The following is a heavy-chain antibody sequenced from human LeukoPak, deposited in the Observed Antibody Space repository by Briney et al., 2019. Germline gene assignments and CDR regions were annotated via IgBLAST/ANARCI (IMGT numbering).Heavy chain of an antibody. D-gene: IGHD2-21*01. V-gene: IGHV1-8*03. J-gene: IGHJ3*02. CDR2: MNPNSGNT. CDR1: GYTFTSYD. CDR3: ARALIGRDAFDI. Sequence: GASVKISXKASGYTFTSYDINWVRQATGQGLEWMGWMNPNSGNTGYAQKFQGRVTITRNTSISTAYMELSSLRSEDTAVYYCARALIGRDAFDIWGQGTMVTVSS.